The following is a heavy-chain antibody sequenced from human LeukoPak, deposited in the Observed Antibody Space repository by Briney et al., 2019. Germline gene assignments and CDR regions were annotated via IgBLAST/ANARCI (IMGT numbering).Heavy chain of an antibody. CDR2: INPASAGA. CDR1: GYTFTNYY. J-gene: IGHJ4*02. V-gene: IGHV1-2*02. CDR3: AGQLGNYYRAFDF. D-gene: IGHD1-26*01. Sequence: ASVTVSCKPSGYTFTNYYIHWVRQAPGQGPEWVGWINPASAGAAFAPKFQGRVSMTWDSSITTAFMDLTSLRSNDTAIYYCAGQLGNYYRAFDFWGQGTLVTVSS.